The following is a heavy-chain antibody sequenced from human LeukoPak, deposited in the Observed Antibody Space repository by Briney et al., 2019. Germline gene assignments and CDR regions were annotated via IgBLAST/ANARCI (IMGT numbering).Heavy chain of an antibody. D-gene: IGHD4-17*01. CDR3: ARGYGLHFDY. CDR1: GGSFSGYY. V-gene: IGHV4-34*01. J-gene: IGHJ4*02. CDR2: INHSGNT. Sequence: SETLSLTCAVYGGSFSGYYWSWIRQPPGKGLEWIGEINHSGNTNYNPSLMSRVTLSVDTSKNQFSLKLTSVTAAHTAVYYCARGYGLHFDYWGQGTLVSVSS.